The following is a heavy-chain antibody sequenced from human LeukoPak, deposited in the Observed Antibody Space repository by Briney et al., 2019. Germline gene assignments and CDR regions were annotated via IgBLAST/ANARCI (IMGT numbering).Heavy chain of an antibody. CDR1: GFTFSSYA. J-gene: IGHJ4*02. CDR3: ARVRNPEY. D-gene: IGHD1-14*01. Sequence: PGGSLRLSCAASGFTFSSYAMSWVRQAPGKGLEWVSVIYSGGRTYYADSVKGRFTISRDDSKDTLYLQMNSLRAEDTAVYYCARVRNPEYWGQGTLVTVSS. V-gene: IGHV3-66*01. CDR2: IYSGGRT.